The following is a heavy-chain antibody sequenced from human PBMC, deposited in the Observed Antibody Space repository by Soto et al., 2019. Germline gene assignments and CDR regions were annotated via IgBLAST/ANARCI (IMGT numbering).Heavy chain of an antibody. CDR2: INAGNGNT. Sequence: ASVKGSCKASGYTFTSYAMHWLRQAPGQRLEWMGWINAGNGNTKYSQKFQGRVTITRDTSASTAYMELSSLRSEDTAVYYCARGGSLYWYFDLWGRGTLVTVSS. D-gene: IGHD1-26*01. V-gene: IGHV1-3*01. CDR1: GYTFTSYA. CDR3: ARGGSLYWYFDL. J-gene: IGHJ2*01.